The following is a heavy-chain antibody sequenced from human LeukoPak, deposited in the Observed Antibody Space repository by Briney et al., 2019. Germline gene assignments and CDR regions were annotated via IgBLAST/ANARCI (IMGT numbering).Heavy chain of an antibody. J-gene: IGHJ5*02. V-gene: IGHV4-61*02. Sequence: SETLSLTCTVSGGSISSGSYYWSWIRQPAGKGLEWIGRIYTSGSTNYNPSLKSRVTISVDTSKNQFSLKLSSVTAADTAVYYCARPIRSRDNNWFDPWGQGTLVIVSS. D-gene: IGHD3-10*01. CDR2: IYTSGST. CDR1: GGSISSGSYY. CDR3: ARPIRSRDNNWFDP.